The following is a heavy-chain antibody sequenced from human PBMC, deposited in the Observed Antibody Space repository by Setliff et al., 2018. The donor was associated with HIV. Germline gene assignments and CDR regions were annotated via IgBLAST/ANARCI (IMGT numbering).Heavy chain of an antibody. J-gene: IGHJ4*02. CDR2: VDPKNGKT. V-gene: IGHV1-69-2*01. D-gene: IGHD3-10*01. CDR1: GYTFTDYY. Sequence: ASVKVSCKASGYTFTDYYMHWVQQAPGKGLEWMGRVDPKNGKTLYAENLRGRITITADTSTDTAYMELNSLRSEDTAMYYCATLDYYGSQAYNLALHYWGQGTLVTVSS. CDR3: ATLDYYGSQAYNLALHY.